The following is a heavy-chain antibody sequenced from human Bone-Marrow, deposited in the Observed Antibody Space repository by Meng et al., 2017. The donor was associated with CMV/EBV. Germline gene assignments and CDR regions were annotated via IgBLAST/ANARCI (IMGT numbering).Heavy chain of an antibody. CDR3: AKDRGQYQLLWDDAFDI. D-gene: IGHD2-2*01. Sequence: GGSLRLSCAASGLTFSSYGMHWVRQAPGKGLEWVAVIWYDGSNKYYADSVKGRFTISRDNSKNTLYLQMNSLRAEDTAVYYCAKDRGQYQLLWDDAFDIWGQGTMVTVSS. CDR1: GLTFSSYG. J-gene: IGHJ3*02. V-gene: IGHV3-33*06. CDR2: IWYDGSNK.